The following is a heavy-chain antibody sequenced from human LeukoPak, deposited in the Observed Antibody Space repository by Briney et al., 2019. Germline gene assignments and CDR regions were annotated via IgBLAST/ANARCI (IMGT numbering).Heavy chain of an antibody. CDR3: ARDRGSGSYYKLGY. V-gene: IGHV1-2*02. D-gene: IGHD3-10*01. CDR2: INPNSGGT. Sequence: ASVKVSCKASGYTFTGYYMHWVRQAPGQGLEWMGWINPNSGGTNYAQKFQGRVTMTRDTSISTAYMELSRLRPDDTAVYYCARDRGSGSYYKLGYWGQGTLVTVSS. J-gene: IGHJ4*02. CDR1: GYTFTGYY.